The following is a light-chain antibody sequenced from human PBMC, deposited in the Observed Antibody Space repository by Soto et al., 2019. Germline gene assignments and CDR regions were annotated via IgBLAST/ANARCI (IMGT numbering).Light chain of an antibody. CDR1: SSDVGGYNY. CDR3: SSYTSSSTLGV. V-gene: IGLV2-14*01. Sequence: LAQPASVSGSPGQSITISCTGTSSDVGGYNYVSWYQQHPGKAPELMIYDVSNRPSGVSNRFSGSKSGNTASLTISGLQAEDEADYYCSSYTSSSTLGVFGTGTKVTVL. CDR2: DVS. J-gene: IGLJ1*01.